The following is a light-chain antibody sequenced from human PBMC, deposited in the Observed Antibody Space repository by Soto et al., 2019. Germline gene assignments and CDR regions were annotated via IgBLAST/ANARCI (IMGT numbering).Light chain of an antibody. J-gene: IGLJ3*02. V-gene: IGLV1-47*01. Sequence: QSVLTQPPSASGTPGQSVTISCSGGSYNVGKNLVYWYQQRPGTAPKLLIFKNNARPSGVPDRFSGSNSGSSASLAISGLRSEDEAEYFCAAWDDSLSAWVFGGGTKLTVL. CDR3: AAWDDSLSAWV. CDR2: KNN. CDR1: SYNVGKNL.